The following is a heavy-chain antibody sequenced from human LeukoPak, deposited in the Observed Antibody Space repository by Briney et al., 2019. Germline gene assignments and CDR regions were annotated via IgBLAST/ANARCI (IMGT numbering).Heavy chain of an antibody. CDR1: GYTLTELS. Sequence: ASVKVSCKVSGYTLTELSMHWVRQAPGQGLEWMGWINPNSGGTNYAQKFQGRVTMTRDTSISTAYMELSRLRSDDTAVYYCARDRAYDSSGYYRDYWGQGTLVTVSS. D-gene: IGHD3-22*01. CDR2: INPNSGGT. J-gene: IGHJ4*02. V-gene: IGHV1-2*02. CDR3: ARDRAYDSSGYYRDY.